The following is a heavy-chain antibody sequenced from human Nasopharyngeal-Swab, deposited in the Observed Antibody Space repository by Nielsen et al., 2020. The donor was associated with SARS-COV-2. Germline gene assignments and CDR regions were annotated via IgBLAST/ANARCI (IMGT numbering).Heavy chain of an antibody. V-gene: IGHV3-23*01. CDR2: ISGSGGST. J-gene: IGHJ6*02. CDR1: GFTFSSYA. Sequence: GESMKISCAASGFTFSSYAMSWVRQAPGKGLEWVSAISGSGGSTYYADSVKCRFTISRDNSKNTLYLQMNSLRAEDTAVYYCAKGAPGIAARGGYYGMDVWGQGTTVTVSS. D-gene: IGHD6-13*01. CDR3: AKGAPGIAARGGYYGMDV.